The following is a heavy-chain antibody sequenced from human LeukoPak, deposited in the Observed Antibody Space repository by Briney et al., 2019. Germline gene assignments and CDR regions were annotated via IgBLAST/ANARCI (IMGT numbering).Heavy chain of an antibody. CDR3: ARSKGRRTSGYNHYYAMDV. V-gene: IGHV1-69*13. J-gene: IGHJ6*02. CDR1: RDTFSSSG. Sequence: SVKVSCKSFRDTFSSSGISWVRQAPGQGLEWMGGIVPILRTPDYAKKFQGKVTITANESTTTAYMELSSLTSEDTAVYYCARSKGRRTSGYNHYYAMDVWGQGTTVTVSS. D-gene: IGHD3-22*01. CDR2: IVPILRTP.